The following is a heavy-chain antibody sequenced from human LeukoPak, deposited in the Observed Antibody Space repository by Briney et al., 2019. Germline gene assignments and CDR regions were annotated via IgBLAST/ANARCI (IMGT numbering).Heavy chain of an antibody. D-gene: IGHD6-19*01. J-gene: IGHJ4*02. CDR2: IYYSGGT. CDR3: ARGGSGWLFDY. CDR1: GGSIRSYY. Sequence: SQTLSLTCTVSGGSIRSYYWSWIRHPPGRGLEWIGYIYYSGGTNYNPSLKSRVTISVDTSKNQFSLKVSSVTAADTAVYYCARGGSGWLFDYWGQGTLVTVSS. V-gene: IGHV4-59*01.